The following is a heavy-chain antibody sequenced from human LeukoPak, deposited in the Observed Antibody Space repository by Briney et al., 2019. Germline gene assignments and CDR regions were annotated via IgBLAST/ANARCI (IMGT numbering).Heavy chain of an antibody. J-gene: IGHJ4*02. D-gene: IGHD1-26*01. V-gene: IGHV3-30*03. CDR2: ISYDGSNK. Sequence: GRSLRLSCAASGFTFSSYGMHWVRQAPGKGLEWVAIISYDGSNKYYADSVKGRFTISRDNSKNTLYLQMNSLRDEDTAVYYCARGTGSPDYWGQGTLVTVSS. CDR1: GFTFSSYG. CDR3: ARGTGSPDY.